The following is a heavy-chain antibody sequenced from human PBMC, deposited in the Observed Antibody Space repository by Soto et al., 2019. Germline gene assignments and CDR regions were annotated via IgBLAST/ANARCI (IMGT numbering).Heavy chain of an antibody. J-gene: IGHJ1*01. D-gene: IGHD3-22*01. V-gene: IGHV3-53*01. Sequence: EVQLVESGGGLIQPGGSLRLSCAASGFTVSSNYMSWVRQAPGKGLEWVSVIYSGGSTYYADSVKGRFTISRDNSKNTLYLQMNSLRAEDTAVYYWAIDRVESGYPEYFQHWGQGTLVTVSS. CDR3: AIDRVESGYPEYFQH. CDR1: GFTVSSNY. CDR2: IYSGGST.